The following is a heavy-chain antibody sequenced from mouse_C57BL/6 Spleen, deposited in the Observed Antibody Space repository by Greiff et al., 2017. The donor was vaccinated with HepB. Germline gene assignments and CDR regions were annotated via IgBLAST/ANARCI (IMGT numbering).Heavy chain of an antibody. D-gene: IGHD2-4*01. Sequence: EVKVVESGGGLVQPKGSLKLSCAASGFTFNTYAMHWVRQAPGKGLEWVARIRSKSSNYATYYADSVKDRFTISRDDSQSMLYLQMNNLKTEDTAMYYCVRETGYYDYAGFAYWGQGTLVTVSA. CDR3: VRETGYYDYAGFAY. J-gene: IGHJ3*01. V-gene: IGHV10-3*01. CDR1: GFTFNTYA. CDR2: IRSKSSNYAT.